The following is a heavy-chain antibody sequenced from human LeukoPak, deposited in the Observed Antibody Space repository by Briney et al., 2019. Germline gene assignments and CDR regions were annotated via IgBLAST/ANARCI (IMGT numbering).Heavy chain of an antibody. V-gene: IGHV6-1*01. J-gene: IGHJ2*01. Sequence: SQTLSLTCAISGDSVSSNSAAWNWIRQCPSRGLGWLGRTYYRSKWYTDYAVSVKGRITINPDTSKNQFSLQLNSVTPEDTAVYYCARERDGYNYVELWCFDLWGRGTLVTVSS. CDR2: TYYRSKWYT. CDR3: ARERDGYNYVELWCFDL. D-gene: IGHD5-24*01. CDR1: GDSVSSNSAA.